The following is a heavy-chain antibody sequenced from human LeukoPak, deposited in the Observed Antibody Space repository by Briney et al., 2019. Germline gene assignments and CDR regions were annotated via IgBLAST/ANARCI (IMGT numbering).Heavy chain of an antibody. CDR2: IKQDGSEK. Sequence: PGGSLRLSCAASGFTFSSYWMSWVRQAPGKGLEWVANIKQDGSEKYYVDSVKGRFTISRDNAKNSLYLQMNSLRAEDTAVYYCARVRFRDQHTDYFDYWGQGTLVTVSS. J-gene: IGHJ4*02. V-gene: IGHV3-7*01. CDR1: GFTFSSYW. CDR3: ARVRFRDQHTDYFDY. D-gene: IGHD3-3*01.